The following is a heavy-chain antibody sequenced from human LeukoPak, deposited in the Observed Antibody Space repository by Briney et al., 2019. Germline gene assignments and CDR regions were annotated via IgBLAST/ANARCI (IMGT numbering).Heavy chain of an antibody. CDR3: ARHAGVVTPYYFDY. D-gene: IGHD3-3*01. Sequence: SETLSLTCTVSGGSISSSSYYWGWIRQPPGKGLEWIGSIYYSGSTYYNPSLKSRVTISVDTSKNQFSLKLSSVTAADTAVYYCARHAGVVTPYYFDYWGQGTLVTVSS. CDR1: GGSISSSSYY. CDR2: IYYSGST. J-gene: IGHJ4*02. V-gene: IGHV4-39*01.